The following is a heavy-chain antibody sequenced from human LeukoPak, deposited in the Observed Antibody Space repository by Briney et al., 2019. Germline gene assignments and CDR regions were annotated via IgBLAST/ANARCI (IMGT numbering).Heavy chain of an antibody. CDR3: ARHLTALEYYYDSSGYTPFDY. J-gene: IGHJ4*02. CDR1: GGSFSGYY. D-gene: IGHD3-22*01. CDR2: INHSGST. Sequence: SETLSLTCAVYGGSFSGYYWSWIRQPPGKGLEWIGEINHSGSTNYNPSLKSRVTIPVDTSKNQFSLKLSSVTAADTAVYYCARHLTALEYYYDSSGYTPFDYWGQGTLVTVSS. V-gene: IGHV4-34*01.